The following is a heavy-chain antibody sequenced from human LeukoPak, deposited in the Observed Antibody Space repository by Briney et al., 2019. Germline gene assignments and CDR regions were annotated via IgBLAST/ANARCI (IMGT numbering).Heavy chain of an antibody. CDR3: ATEKIYDSTGDFDY. J-gene: IGHJ4*02. V-gene: IGHV4-4*02. CDR1: GGSISSSNW. CDR2: IYHSGST. D-gene: IGHD3-22*01. Sequence: SETLSLTCAVSGGSISSSNWWSWVRQPPGKGLEWIGEIYHSGSTNYNPSLKSRVTISVDKSKNQFSLKLSSVTAADTAVYYCATEKIYDSTGDFDYWGQGTLVTVSS.